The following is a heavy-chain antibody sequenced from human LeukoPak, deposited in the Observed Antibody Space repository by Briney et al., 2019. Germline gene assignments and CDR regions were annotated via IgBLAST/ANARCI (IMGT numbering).Heavy chain of an antibody. CDR3: AKNRWYSFLDAFDI. Sequence: GGSLRLSCAASGFTFSSYGMHWVRQAPGKGLEWVPVISYDGSNKYYADSVKGRFTISRDNSKNTPYLQMNSLRAEDTAVYYCAKNRWYSFLDAFDIWGQGTMVTVSS. CDR2: ISYDGSNK. J-gene: IGHJ3*02. D-gene: IGHD2-21*02. CDR1: GFTFSSYG. V-gene: IGHV3-30*18.